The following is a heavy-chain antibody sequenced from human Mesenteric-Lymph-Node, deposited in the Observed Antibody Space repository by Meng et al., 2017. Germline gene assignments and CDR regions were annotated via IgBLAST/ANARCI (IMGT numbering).Heavy chain of an antibody. D-gene: IGHD3-22*01. CDR2: IKQDGSEK. CDR3: ARDRSYYCSSGYYYGPLPFYYYYGMDV. CDR1: GFTFSSYW. J-gene: IGHJ6*02. V-gene: IGHV3-7*01. Sequence: GESLKISCAASGFTFSSYWMSWVRQAPGKGLEWVANIKQDGSEKYYVDSVKGRFTISRDNAKNSLYLQMDSLRAEETAVFYCARDRSYYCSSGYYYGPLPFYYYYGMDVWGQGTTVTVSS.